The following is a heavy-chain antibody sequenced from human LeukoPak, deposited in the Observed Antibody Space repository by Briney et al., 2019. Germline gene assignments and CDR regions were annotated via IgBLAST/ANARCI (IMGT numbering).Heavy chain of an antibody. V-gene: IGHV3-74*01. CDR2: INTDGSST. Sequence: GSLRLSCAASGFTFSSYWMHWVRQAPGKGLVWVSRINTDGSSTNYADSVKGRFTISRDNAKNTLYLQMNSLRAEDTAVYYCATDRSSIAVRPHWGQGTLVTVSS. J-gene: IGHJ4*02. CDR3: ATDRSSIAVRPH. D-gene: IGHD6-6*01. CDR1: GFTFSSYW.